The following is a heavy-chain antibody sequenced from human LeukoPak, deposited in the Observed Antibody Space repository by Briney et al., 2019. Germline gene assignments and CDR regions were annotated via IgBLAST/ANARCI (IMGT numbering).Heavy chain of an antibody. D-gene: IGHD5-18*01. CDR1: GGSISSGDYY. CDR3: ARVDSYAPPDY. V-gene: IGHV4-30-4*01. Sequence: SETLSLTCTVSGGSISSGDYYWSWIRQPPGTGLEWIGYIYYSGSTYYNPSLKCRVTISVDTSENQFSLKLSSVTAADTAVYYCARVDSYAPPDYWGQGTLVTVSS. J-gene: IGHJ4*02. CDR2: IYYSGST.